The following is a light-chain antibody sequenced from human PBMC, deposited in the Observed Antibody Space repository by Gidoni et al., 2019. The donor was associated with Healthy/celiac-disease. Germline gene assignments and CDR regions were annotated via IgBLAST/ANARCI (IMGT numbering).Light chain of an antibody. J-gene: IGLJ2*01. CDR2: EHN. Sequence: NFMMTQPHSVSESQGKTVTISCTRCSSSMSSNSVQLYQHRPGSPPTTVIYEHNQSPSGVPYLFSGSIDSSSNSASLTISGLNTEDESDYYCQSYDSSNRKVVFCGGTKLTVL. CDR1: SSSMSSNS. CDR3: QSYDSSNRKVV. V-gene: IGLV6-57*01.